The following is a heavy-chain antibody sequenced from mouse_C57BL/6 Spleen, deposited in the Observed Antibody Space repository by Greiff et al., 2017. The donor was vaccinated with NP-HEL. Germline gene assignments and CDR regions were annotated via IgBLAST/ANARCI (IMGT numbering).Heavy chain of an antibody. J-gene: IGHJ4*01. CDR2: IWRGGST. Sequence: VKLQESGPGLVQPSQSLSITCTVSGFSLTSYGVHWVRQSPGKGLEWLGVIWRGGSTDYNAAFMSRLSITKDNSKSQVFFKMDSLQADDTAIYYCAKIAYYSNYGSAMDYWGQGTSVTVSS. CDR1: GFSLTSYG. V-gene: IGHV2-5*01. D-gene: IGHD2-5*01. CDR3: AKIAYYSNYGSAMDY.